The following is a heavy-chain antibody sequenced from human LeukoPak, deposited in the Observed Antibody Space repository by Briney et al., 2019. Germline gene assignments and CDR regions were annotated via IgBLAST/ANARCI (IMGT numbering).Heavy chain of an antibody. V-gene: IGHV4-59*01. CDR2: IYYSGST. Sequence: ASETLSLTCTVSGGSISSYYWSWIRQPPGKGLEWIGYIYYSGSTNYNPSLKSRVTISVDTSKNQFSLKLSSVTAADTAVYYCARGRSSMVLGYYYYYMDVWGKGTTVTIS. J-gene: IGHJ6*03. D-gene: IGHD3-10*01. CDR1: GGSISSYY. CDR3: ARGRSSMVLGYYYYYMDV.